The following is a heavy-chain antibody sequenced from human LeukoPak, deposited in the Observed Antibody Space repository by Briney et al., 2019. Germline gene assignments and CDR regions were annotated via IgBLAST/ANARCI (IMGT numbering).Heavy chain of an antibody. CDR1: GFTFSSYE. V-gene: IGHV3-48*03. CDR3: ARIRMSMLRGDFDY. D-gene: IGHD3-10*01. J-gene: IGHJ4*02. Sequence: GGSLRLSCAASGFTFSSYEMNWVRQAPGKGLEWVSYISSSGDTIYYADSVKGRFTISRENAKNSLYLQMNSLRAEDTAVYYCARIRMSMLRGDFDYWGQGTLVTVSS. CDR2: ISSSGDTI.